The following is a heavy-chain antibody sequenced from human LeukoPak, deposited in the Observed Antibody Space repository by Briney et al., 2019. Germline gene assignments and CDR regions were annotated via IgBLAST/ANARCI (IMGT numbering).Heavy chain of an antibody. D-gene: IGHD3-3*01. CDR1: GDSIGLYY. J-gene: IGHJ4*02. CDR2: IYYSGST. V-gene: IGHV4-59*08. CDR3: ARHTPGGDPLRFLSP. Sequence: SETLSLTCTVSGDSIGLYYWSWIRQPPGKGLEWIGYIYYSGSTNYNPSLKSRVTISVDTSKNQFSLKLSPVTAADTAVYYCARHTPGGDPLRFLSPWGQGTLVTVSS.